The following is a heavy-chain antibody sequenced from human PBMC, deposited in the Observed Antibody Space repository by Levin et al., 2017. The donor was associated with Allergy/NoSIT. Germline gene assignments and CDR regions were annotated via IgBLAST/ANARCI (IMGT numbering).Heavy chain of an antibody. Sequence: PGGSLRLSCAASGFTFSTYWMHWVRQAPGKGLVWVSRINSDGSSTNYADSVKGRFTISRDNAKNTLYLQMNSLRAEDTAVYYCARGKGSSSSYYYHYFYMDVWGKGTTVTVSS. CDR2: INSDGSST. V-gene: IGHV3-74*01. CDR1: GFTFSTYW. J-gene: IGHJ6*03. D-gene: IGHD6-6*01. CDR3: ARGKGSSSSYYYHYFYMDV.